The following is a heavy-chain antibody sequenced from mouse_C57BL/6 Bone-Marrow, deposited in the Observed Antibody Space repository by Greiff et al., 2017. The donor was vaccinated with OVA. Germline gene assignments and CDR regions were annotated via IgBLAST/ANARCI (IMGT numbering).Heavy chain of an antibody. CDR1: GYAFTNYL. J-gene: IGHJ2*01. CDR2: INPGSGGT. Sequence: VQLQQPGAELVRPGTSVKVSCKASGYAFTNYLIEWVKQRPGQGLEWIGVINPGSGGTNYNEKFKGKATLTADKSSSTAYMQLSSLTSEDSAVYFCARVSGNWFAYWGQGTTLTVSS. D-gene: IGHD2-1*01. V-gene: IGHV1-54*01. CDR3: ARVSGNWFAY.